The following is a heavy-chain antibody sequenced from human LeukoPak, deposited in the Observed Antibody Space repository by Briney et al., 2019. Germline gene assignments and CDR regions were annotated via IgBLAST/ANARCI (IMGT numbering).Heavy chain of an antibody. Sequence: ASVKVSCKASGYTFTSYDINWVRQATGQGLEWVGWMNPNSGNTGYAQKFQGRVTMTRNTSISTAYMELSSLRSEDTAVYYCARVGYYYDSSGYYAWGQGTLVTVSS. D-gene: IGHD3-22*01. J-gene: IGHJ1*01. CDR1: GYTFTSYD. CDR3: ARVGYYYDSSGYYA. CDR2: MNPNSGNT. V-gene: IGHV1-8*01.